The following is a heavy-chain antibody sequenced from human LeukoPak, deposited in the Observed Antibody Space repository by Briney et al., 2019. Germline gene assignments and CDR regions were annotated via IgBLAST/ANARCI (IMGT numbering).Heavy chain of an antibody. J-gene: IGHJ4*02. CDR1: GYTFTGYH. V-gene: IGHV1-2*02. CDR3: ARDSSLFGGSDY. D-gene: IGHD3-10*02. CDR2: ITPNSGDT. Sequence: SVKVSCKASGYTFTGYHIHWVRQAPGRGLEWIGRITPNSGDTYYPQDFQGRVTMTRDTSINTAYMELSRLRSDDTAVYYCARDSSLFGGSDYWGQGTLVTVSS.